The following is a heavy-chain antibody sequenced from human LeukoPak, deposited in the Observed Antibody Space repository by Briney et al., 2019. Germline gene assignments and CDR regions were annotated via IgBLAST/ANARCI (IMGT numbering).Heavy chain of an antibody. CDR1: GGTFSSYA. J-gene: IGHJ4*02. Sequence: SVKVSCKASGGTFSSYAIIWVRQAPGQGLEWVGGTIPIFGTASYAQKFQGRVTITADESTSTAYMELSSLRSEDTAVYYCARVGEIPKYCGGDCYSKGMSGTHYFDYWGQGTLVTVSS. CDR2: TIPIFGTA. V-gene: IGHV1-69*13. D-gene: IGHD2-21*02. CDR3: ARVGEIPKYCGGDCYSKGMSGTHYFDY.